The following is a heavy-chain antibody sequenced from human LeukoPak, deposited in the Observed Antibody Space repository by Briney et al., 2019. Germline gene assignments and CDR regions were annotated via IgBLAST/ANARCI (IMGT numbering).Heavy chain of an antibody. CDR1: GYTFTGYY. J-gene: IGHJ4*02. CDR2: INPNSGGT. CDR3: ARDGRGGLSADY. Sequence: ASVKVSCKASGYTFTGYYMHWVRQAPGQGLEWMGWINPNSGGTNYAQKFQGRVTMARDTSINTAYMELSRLTSDDTAVYHCARDGRGGLSADYWGQGTLVTVSS. D-gene: IGHD3-10*01. V-gene: IGHV1-2*02.